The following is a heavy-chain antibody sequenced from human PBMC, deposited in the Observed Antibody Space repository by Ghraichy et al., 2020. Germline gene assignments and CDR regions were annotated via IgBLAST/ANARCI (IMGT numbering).Heavy chain of an antibody. Sequence: GESLNISCAASGFTFRSYNMNWVRQAPGKGLEWVAYIISNRDSIYYADFVKGRFTISRDNAKNSLYLQIHTLTDEDTAVYFCARDATIYYYYYGMDVWGQGTTVTVSS. D-gene: IGHD4/OR15-4a*01. V-gene: IGHV3-48*02. J-gene: IGHJ6*02. CDR2: IISNRDSI. CDR3: ARDATIYYYYYGMDV. CDR1: GFTFRSYN.